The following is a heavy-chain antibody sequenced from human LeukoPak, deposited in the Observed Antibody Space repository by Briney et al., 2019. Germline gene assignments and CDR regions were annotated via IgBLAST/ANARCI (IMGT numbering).Heavy chain of an antibody. CDR3: AKDNDFWSGYFDY. J-gene: IGHJ4*02. CDR2: ISGSGGST. CDR1: GFTFSGYA. D-gene: IGHD3-3*01. V-gene: IGHV3-23*01. Sequence: GGSLRLSCAASGFTFSGYAMSWVRQAPGKWLEWVSAISGSGGSTYYADSVKGRFTISRDNSKNTLYLQMNSLRAEDTAVYYCAKDNDFWSGYFDYWGQGTLVTVSS.